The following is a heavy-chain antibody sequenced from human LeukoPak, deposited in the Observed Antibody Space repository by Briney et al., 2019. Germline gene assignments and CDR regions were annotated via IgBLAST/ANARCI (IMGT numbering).Heavy chain of an antibody. J-gene: IGHJ5*02. V-gene: IGHV4-39*07. D-gene: IGHD6-19*01. CDR1: GGSISSSYY. CDR2: IYYTGST. Sequence: PSETLSLTCTVSGGSISSSYYWGWIRQSPGKGLEWIANIYYTGSTYYNPSLKSRVTISVDTSKNQFSLKLSSVTAADTAVYYCARTSSGWSDWFDPWGQGTLVTVSS. CDR3: ARTSSGWSDWFDP.